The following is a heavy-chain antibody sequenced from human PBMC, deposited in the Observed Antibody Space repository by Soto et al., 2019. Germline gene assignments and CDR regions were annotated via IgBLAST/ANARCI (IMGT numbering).Heavy chain of an antibody. CDR2: ISAYNGNT. CDR1: GYTVTSYG. J-gene: IGHJ6*02. CDR3: ARVGVVVVPAAIVMVYYGMDV. V-gene: IGHV1-18*01. Sequence: ASVKVSCKASGYTVTSYGISWVRQAPGQGLEWMGWISAYNGNTNYAQKLQGRVTMTTDTSTSTAYMELRSLRSDDTAVYYCARVGVVVVPAAIVMVYYGMDVWGQGTTVTVSS. D-gene: IGHD2-2*02.